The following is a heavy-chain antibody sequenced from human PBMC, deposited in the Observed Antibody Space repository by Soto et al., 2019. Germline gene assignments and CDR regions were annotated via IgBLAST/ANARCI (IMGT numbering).Heavy chain of an antibody. CDR1: SGSITSSNW. CDR2: GSHSWST. Sequence: QVQLQESGPGLVKPSGTLSLTCAVSSGSITSSNWWSWVRQPPGKGLEWIGEGSHSWSTNYIPSLKSRVTISVDKSRNQFSLRLNSVTAADTAVYYCARNRYGGYDFDFWGQGTLVTVSS. V-gene: IGHV4-4*02. D-gene: IGHD5-12*01. CDR3: ARNRYGGYDFDF. J-gene: IGHJ4*02.